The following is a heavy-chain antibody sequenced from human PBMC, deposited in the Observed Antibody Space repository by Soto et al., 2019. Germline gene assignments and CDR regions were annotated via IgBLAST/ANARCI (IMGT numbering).Heavy chain of an antibody. CDR3: VRGPYNYNSRYFDY. CDR1: GGSFSGYF. Sequence: LSLTCTVSGGSFSGYFWTWIRQPPGKGLEWLAEINHSGITNYNPSVESRVSMSVDTSKNQFSPRLYSVTAADTAVYYSVRGPYNYNSRYFDYWGQGTLVTVSS. V-gene: IGHV4-34*01. D-gene: IGHD1-1*01. CDR2: INHSGIT. J-gene: IGHJ4*02.